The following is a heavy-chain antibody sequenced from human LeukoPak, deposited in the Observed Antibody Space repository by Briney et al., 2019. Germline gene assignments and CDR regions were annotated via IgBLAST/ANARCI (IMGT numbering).Heavy chain of an antibody. J-gene: IGHJ4*02. CDR1: GYTFTDYY. D-gene: IGHD3-10*01. Sequence: ASLKVSCKASGYTFTDYYMHWVRQAPGHGLEWMGWIYPDSGGTNYAQKFQGRVTMTRDTSISTAYMGLSRLTSDDTAVYYRARGRSDYYLDSWGQGTLVTVSS. CDR2: IYPDSGGT. CDR3: ARGRSDYYLDS. V-gene: IGHV1-2*02.